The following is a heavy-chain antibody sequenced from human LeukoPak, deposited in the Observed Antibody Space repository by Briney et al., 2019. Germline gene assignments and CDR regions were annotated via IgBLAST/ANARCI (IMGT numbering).Heavy chain of an antibody. CDR3: ASGTYGTWIQRHDAFDI. CDR1: GFTFSSYG. CDR2: ISYDGSNK. V-gene: IGHV3-30*03. D-gene: IGHD5-18*01. Sequence: GRSLRLSCAASGFTFSSYGMHWVRQAPGKGLEWVAVISYDGSNKYYADSVKGRFTISRDNSKNTLHLQMNSLRAEDTAVYYCASGTYGTWIQRHDAFDIWGQGAMVTVSS. J-gene: IGHJ3*02.